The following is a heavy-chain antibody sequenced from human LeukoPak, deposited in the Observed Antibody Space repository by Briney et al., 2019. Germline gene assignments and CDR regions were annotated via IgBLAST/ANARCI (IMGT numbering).Heavy chain of an antibody. Sequence: PSETLSLTCFVSGDSITNSGWSWGWVRQPPGKGLEWIGTLPYDENVADRGIPSYNPSLTSRVTISADTSKNHLSLTVNSVTAADTASYYCARLTLTGVGGRGWFDSWGKGALVIVSS. D-gene: IGHD3-3*01. J-gene: IGHJ5*01. V-gene: IGHV4-39*02. CDR2: LPYDENVADRGIP. CDR3: ARLTLTGVGGRGWFDS. CDR1: GDSITNSGWS.